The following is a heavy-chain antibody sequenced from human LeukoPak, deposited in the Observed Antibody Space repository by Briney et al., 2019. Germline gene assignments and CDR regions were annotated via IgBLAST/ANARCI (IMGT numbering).Heavy chain of an antibody. J-gene: IGHJ4*02. Sequence: SETLSLTCTVSGGSISTSNYYWGWIRQPPGKGLEWIGNIFYSGSTYYSPSVKSRVTISVDTSKNQFSLKLSSVTAADTAVYYCARDYSPLFDYWGQGTLVTVSS. V-gene: IGHV4-39*07. CDR3: ARDYSPLFDY. CDR1: GGSISTSNYY. D-gene: IGHD4-11*01. CDR2: IFYSGST.